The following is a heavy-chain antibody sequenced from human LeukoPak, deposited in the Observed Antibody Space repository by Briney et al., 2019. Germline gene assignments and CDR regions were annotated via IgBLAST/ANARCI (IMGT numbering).Heavy chain of an antibody. CDR2: ISSSSSYI. CDR1: GSTFSSYS. CDR3: ARDLLVGAIKNAFDI. J-gene: IGHJ3*02. Sequence: GGSLRLSCAASGSTFSSYSMNWVRQAPGKGLEWVSSISSSSSYIYYADSVKGRFTISRDNAKNSLYLQMNSLRAEDTAVYYCARDLLVGAIKNAFDIWGQGTMVTVSS. V-gene: IGHV3-21*01. D-gene: IGHD1-26*01.